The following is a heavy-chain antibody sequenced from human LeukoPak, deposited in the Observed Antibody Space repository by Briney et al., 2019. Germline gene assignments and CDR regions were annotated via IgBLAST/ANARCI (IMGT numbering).Heavy chain of an antibody. CDR1: GFTFSDYS. Sequence: GGSLRLSCAASGFTFSDYSMNWVRQAPGKGLEWVSYISSSSSTIYYADSVKGRFTISRDNAKNSLYLQMNSLRAEDTAVYYCASYDFWSGSNWFDPWGQGTLVTVSS. V-gene: IGHV3-48*01. D-gene: IGHD3-3*01. CDR3: ASYDFWSGSNWFDP. CDR2: ISSSSSTI. J-gene: IGHJ5*02.